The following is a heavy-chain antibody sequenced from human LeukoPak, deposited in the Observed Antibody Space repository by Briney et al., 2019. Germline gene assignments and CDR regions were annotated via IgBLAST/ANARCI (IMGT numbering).Heavy chain of an antibody. J-gene: IGHJ4*02. CDR1: GFTFSSYE. CDR3: ARDYGGSSPFDC. CDR2: ISSSGSTI. D-gene: IGHD4-23*01. V-gene: IGHV3-48*03. Sequence: GGSLRLSCAASGFTFSSYEMHWVRQAPGKGLEWVSYISSSGSTIYYADSVKGRFTISRDNAKNSLYLQMNSLRAEDTAVYYCARDYGGSSPFDCWGQGTLVTVSS.